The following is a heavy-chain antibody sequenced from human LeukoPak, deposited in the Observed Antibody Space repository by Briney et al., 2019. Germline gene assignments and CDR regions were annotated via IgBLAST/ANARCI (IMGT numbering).Heavy chain of an antibody. D-gene: IGHD1-14*01. V-gene: IGHV2-5*02. J-gene: IGHJ4*02. CDR2: IYWDNDE. Sequence: SGPTLVNPTQTLTLTCTFSGFSLTTSGVGVGWIRQPPGKAPEWLALIYWDNDERYSPSLKTRLTITTDTSKNLVVFIMTDMDPVDTATYFCAHRRGGYNWNHGDFDYWGQGTLVTVSS. CDR3: AHRRGGYNWNHGDFDY. CDR1: GFSLTTSGVG.